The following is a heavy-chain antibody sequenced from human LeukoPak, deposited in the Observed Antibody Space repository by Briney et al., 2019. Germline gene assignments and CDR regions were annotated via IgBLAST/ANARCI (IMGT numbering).Heavy chain of an antibody. CDR1: GYTFNAYY. V-gene: IGHV1-2*02. CDR2: INPNDGSA. CDR3: ARGKYRTPLDY. J-gene: IGHJ4*02. Sequence: ASVKVSCKASGYTFNAYYMYWVRQAPGQGLEWMGWINPNDGSADYAQRFQGRVTMTRDTSISTAYMEVSRLRSDDTAVYYCARGKYRTPLDYWGQGTLVTVSS. D-gene: IGHD1-1*01.